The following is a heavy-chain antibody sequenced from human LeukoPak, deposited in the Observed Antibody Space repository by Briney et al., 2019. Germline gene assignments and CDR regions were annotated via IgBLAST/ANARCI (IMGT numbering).Heavy chain of an antibody. CDR3: ARDGVGATSVY. D-gene: IGHD1-26*01. J-gene: IGHJ4*02. V-gene: IGHV1-69*13. CDR2: IIPIFGTA. CDR1: GGTFSSYA. Sequence: ASVKVSCKASGGTFSSYAISWVRQAPGQGLEWMGGIIPIFGTANYAQKFQGRVTITADESTSTAHMELSSLGSEDTAVYYCARDGVGATSVYWGQGTLVTVSS.